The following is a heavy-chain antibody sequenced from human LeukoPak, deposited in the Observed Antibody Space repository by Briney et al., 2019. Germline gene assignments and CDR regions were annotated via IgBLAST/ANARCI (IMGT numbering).Heavy chain of an antibody. CDR2: INHSGST. D-gene: IGHD3-3*01. V-gene: IGHV4-34*01. Sequence: PSETLSLTCAVYGGSFSGYYWSWIRQPPGKGLEWIGEINHSGSTNYNPSLKSRVTISVDTSKNQFPLKLSSVTAADTAVYYCARKIPYYDFWSGYSSGMDVWGQGTTVTVSS. J-gene: IGHJ6*02. CDR1: GGSFSGYY. CDR3: ARKIPYYDFWSGYSSGMDV.